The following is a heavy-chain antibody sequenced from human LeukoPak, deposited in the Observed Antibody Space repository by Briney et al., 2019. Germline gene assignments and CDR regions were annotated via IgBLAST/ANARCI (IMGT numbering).Heavy chain of an antibody. CDR1: GYTFTSYG. CDR2: ISAYNGNSNT. CDR3: AKELYHLGPYYYYMDV. Sequence: ASVKVSCKASGYTFTSYGISWVRQAPGQGLEWMGWISAYNGNSNTNYAQKLQGRVTMTTDTSTSTAYMELRSLRSDDTAVYYCAKELYHLGPYYYYMDVWGRGTTVTVSS. V-gene: IGHV1-18*01. D-gene: IGHD2-2*01. J-gene: IGHJ6*03.